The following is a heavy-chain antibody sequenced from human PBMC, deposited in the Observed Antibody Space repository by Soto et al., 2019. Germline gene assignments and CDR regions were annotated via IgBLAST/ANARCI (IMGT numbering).Heavy chain of an antibody. CDR1: GYTFSMSG. V-gene: IGHV1-18*01. Sequence: QVQLVQSGAEVKKPGASVKVSCKSSGYTFSMSGISWVRQAPGQGLEWMGWISGYNGKTNYEQKFQHRATMTTDTSTNMAYMELRSLRSDDTAVYYCAREGPRPYYYYGMDVWGQGTTVTVYS. J-gene: IGHJ6*02. CDR3: AREGPRPYYYYGMDV. CDR2: ISGYNGKT.